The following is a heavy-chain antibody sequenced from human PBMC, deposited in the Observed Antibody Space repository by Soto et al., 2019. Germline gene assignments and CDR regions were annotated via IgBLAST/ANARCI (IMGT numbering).Heavy chain of an antibody. CDR1: GYTFTSYG. CDR3: ARDAGSYDILTGYRYYYYYGMDV. D-gene: IGHD3-9*01. CDR2: ISAYNGNT. Sequence: ASVKVSCKASGYTFTSYGISWVRQAPGQGLEWMGWISAYNGNTNYAQKLQGRVTMTTDTSTSTAYMELRSLRSDDTAVYYCARDAGSYDILTGYRYYYYYGMDVWGQGTTVTVSS. V-gene: IGHV1-18*01. J-gene: IGHJ6*02.